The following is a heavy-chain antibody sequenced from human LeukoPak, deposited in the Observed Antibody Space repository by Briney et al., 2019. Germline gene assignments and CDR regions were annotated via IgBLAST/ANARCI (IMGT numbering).Heavy chain of an antibody. CDR2: INWNGGST. J-gene: IGHJ4*02. CDR1: GFTFDDYG. V-gene: IGHV3-20*04. D-gene: IGHD3-22*01. Sequence: GGSLRLSRAASGFTFDDYGMSWVRQAPGKGLEWVSGINWNGGSTGYADSVKGRFTVSRDNSKNTLYLQMNSLRAEDTAVYYCARPIYYYDSSGQPDSWGQGTLVTISS. CDR3: ARPIYYYDSSGQPDS.